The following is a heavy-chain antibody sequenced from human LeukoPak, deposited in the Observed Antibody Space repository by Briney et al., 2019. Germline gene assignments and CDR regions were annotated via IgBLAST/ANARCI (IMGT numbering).Heavy chain of an antibody. J-gene: IGHJ4*02. CDR2: IKQEGSEK. CDR3: AREDGYCSGGNCYSYFDS. CDR1: GFTFSGYW. D-gene: IGHD2-15*01. Sequence: GGSLRLSCAASGFTFSGYWMSWVRQAPGKGLEWVANIKQEGSEKYYVDSVKGRFTISRDNAKNSLYLQMNSLRAEDTAVYYCAREDGYCSGGNCYSYFDSWGQGTLVTVSS. V-gene: IGHV3-7*01.